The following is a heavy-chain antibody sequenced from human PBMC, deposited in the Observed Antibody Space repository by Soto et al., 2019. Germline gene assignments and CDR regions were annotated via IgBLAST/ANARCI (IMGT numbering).Heavy chain of an antibody. V-gene: IGHV4-31*03. CDR2: IYYSGST. CDR3: ARDQGGITISGVPYGMDV. J-gene: IGHJ6*02. CDR1: GGSITRGGHY. Sequence: KSSETLSLTCTVSGGSITRGGHYWSWIRQHPGKGLEWIGYIYYSGSTYYNPSLKSRVTISVDTSKNQFSLKVRSVNVADTAVYYWARDQGGITISGVPYGMDVWGQGTTVTVSS. D-gene: IGHD3-3*01.